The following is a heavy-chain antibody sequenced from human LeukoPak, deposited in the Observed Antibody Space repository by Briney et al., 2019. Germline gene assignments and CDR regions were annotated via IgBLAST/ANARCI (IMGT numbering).Heavy chain of an antibody. CDR2: IYYSGST. CDR3: ARHVEIAVAGPIDY. J-gene: IGHJ4*02. Sequence: SETLSLTCAVYGGSFSGYYWSWIRQPPGKGLEWIGSIYYSGSTYYNPSLKSRVTISVDTSKNQFSLKLSSVTAADTAVYYCARHVEIAVAGPIDYWGQGTLVTVSS. D-gene: IGHD6-19*01. V-gene: IGHV4-34*01. CDR1: GGSFSGYY.